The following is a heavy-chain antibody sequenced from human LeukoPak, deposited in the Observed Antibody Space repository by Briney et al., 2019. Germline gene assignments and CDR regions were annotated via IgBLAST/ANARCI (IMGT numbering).Heavy chain of an antibody. CDR3: ATPPGGFGELESAFDI. J-gene: IGHJ3*02. D-gene: IGHD3-10*01. Sequence: GASVKVSCTASGYTFTELSMNWVRQAPGKGLEWMGSFDPEDGGTIYAQKFQGRVTMTEDTSTDTAYMELSSLRSEHTAVYYCATPPGGFGELESAFDIWGQGTMVTVSS. V-gene: IGHV1-24*01. CDR2: FDPEDGGT. CDR1: GYTFTELS.